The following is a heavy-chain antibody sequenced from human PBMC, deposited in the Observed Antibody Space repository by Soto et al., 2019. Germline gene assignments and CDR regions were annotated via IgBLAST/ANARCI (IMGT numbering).Heavy chain of an antibody. CDR1: GFTFDDYG. D-gene: IGHD1-26*01. CDR2: INWNGGST. J-gene: IGHJ3*02. V-gene: IGHV3-20*01. CDR3: AGDSGWSYYHDAFDI. Sequence: GGSLRLSCAASGFTFDDYGMSWVRQAPGKGLEWVSGINWNGGSTGYADSVKGRFTISRDNAKNSLYLQMNSLRAEDTALYHCAGDSGWSYYHDAFDIWGQGTMVTVSS.